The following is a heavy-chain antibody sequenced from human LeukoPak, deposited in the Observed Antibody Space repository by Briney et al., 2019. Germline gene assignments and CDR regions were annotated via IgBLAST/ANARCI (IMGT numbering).Heavy chain of an antibody. CDR1: GFTFSSYA. V-gene: IGHV3-30-3*01. Sequence: GGSLRLSCAASGFTFSSYAMHWVRQAPGKGLEWVAVISYDGSNKYYADSVKGRFTISRDNSKNTLYQQMNSLRAEDTAVYYCARDRGYGDYDFEEYNWFDPWGQGTLVTVSS. CDR2: ISYDGSNK. CDR3: ARDRGYGDYDFEEYNWFDP. D-gene: IGHD4-17*01. J-gene: IGHJ5*02.